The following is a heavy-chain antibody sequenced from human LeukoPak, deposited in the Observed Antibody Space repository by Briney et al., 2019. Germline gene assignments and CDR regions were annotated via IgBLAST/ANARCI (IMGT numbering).Heavy chain of an antibody. CDR2: LYSGGST. CDR3: ARDKDGFFDY. V-gene: IGHV3-53*01. J-gene: IGHJ4*02. Sequence: GGSLRLSCAASGFTFSSYAMHWVRQAPGKGLEWVSVLYSGGSTYYADSVKGRFTISRDNSKNTLSLQMNSLRAEDTAVYYCARDKDGFFDYWGQGTLVTVSS. CDR1: GFTFSSYA. D-gene: IGHD5-24*01.